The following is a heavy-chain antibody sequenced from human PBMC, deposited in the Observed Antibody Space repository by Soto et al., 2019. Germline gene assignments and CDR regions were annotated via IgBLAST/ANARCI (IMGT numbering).Heavy chain of an antibody. CDR3: AKDRESGNGRNPLDF. V-gene: IGHV3-30*18. Sequence: QVQLVESGGGVVQPGRSLRLSCAASGFTFSSYGFYWVRQAPGMGLEWVALISYDGSNKYHADSVKGRFTISRDNSKNTLYLQMNRLRAEDAAVYYCAKDRESGNGRNPLDFWGQGALVTVSS. CDR2: ISYDGSNK. J-gene: IGHJ4*02. CDR1: GFTFSSYG. D-gene: IGHD3-10*01.